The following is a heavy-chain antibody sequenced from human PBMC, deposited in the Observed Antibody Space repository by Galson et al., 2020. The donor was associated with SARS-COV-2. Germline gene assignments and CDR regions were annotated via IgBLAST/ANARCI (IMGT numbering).Heavy chain of an antibody. V-gene: IGHV3-33*01. J-gene: IGHJ4*02. CDR1: GFTFSSHA. D-gene: IGHD6-19*01. CDR2: IFFDGSDK. Sequence: GESLKISCAASGFTFSSHAMHWVRQAPGKGLEWVAQIFFDGSDKYYGDSVNGRFTISRDSSKNTVYLQMNNLRADDTAVYYCARDGQTSSGWAFDYLGQGTLVTVSS. CDR3: ARDGQTSSGWAFDY.